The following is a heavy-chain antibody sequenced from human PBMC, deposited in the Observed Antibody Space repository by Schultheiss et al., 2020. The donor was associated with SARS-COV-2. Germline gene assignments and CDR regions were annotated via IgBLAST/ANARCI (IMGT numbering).Heavy chain of an antibody. CDR3: AKVGDGYTYYYGMDV. D-gene: IGHD5-24*01. Sequence: GGSLRLSCAASGFTFSSSWMHWVRQAPGKGLEWVSAISGSGGSTYYADSVKGRFTISRDNSKNTLYLQMNSLRAEDTAVYYCAKVGDGYTYYYGMDVWGQGTTVTVSS. CDR1: GFTFSSSW. V-gene: IGHV3-23*01. CDR2: ISGSGGST. J-gene: IGHJ6*02.